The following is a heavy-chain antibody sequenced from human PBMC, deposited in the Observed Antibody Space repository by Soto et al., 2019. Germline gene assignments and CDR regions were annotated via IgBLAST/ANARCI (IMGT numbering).Heavy chain of an antibody. V-gene: IGHV1-2*02. CDR1: GYTFTGYY. CDR3: ARVRLLLATDAFDI. CDR2: INPNSGGT. J-gene: IGHJ3*02. Sequence: ASVKVSCKASGYTFTGYYMHWVRQAPGQGLEWMGWINPNSGGTNYAQKFQGRVTMTRDTSISTAYMELSRLRSDDTAVYYCARVRLLLATDAFDIWGQGTMVTVSS. D-gene: IGHD3-10*01.